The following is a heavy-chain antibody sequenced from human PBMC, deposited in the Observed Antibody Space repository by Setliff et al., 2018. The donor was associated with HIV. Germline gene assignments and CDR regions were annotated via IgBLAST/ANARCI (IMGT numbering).Heavy chain of an antibody. CDR1: GDSIRGYY. Sequence: SETLSLTCTVSGDSIRGYYWSWIRQPPGKGLEWMGYVFYTGFAAYNPSLKSRLTISVDTSKSQFSLRLTSVTAADTAIYYCARQMTIPGVAVTPVDYWGQGSLVTVSS. D-gene: IGHD3-3*01. J-gene: IGHJ4*02. CDR3: ARQMTIPGVAVTPVDY. CDR2: VFYTGFA. V-gene: IGHV4-59*08.